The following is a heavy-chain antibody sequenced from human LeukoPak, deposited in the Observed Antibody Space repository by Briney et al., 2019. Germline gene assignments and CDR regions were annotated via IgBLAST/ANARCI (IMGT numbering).Heavy chain of an antibody. CDR3: ARETKDYDFWSGYSGYFDY. Sequence: ASVKVSCKASGYTFTSYGISWVRQAPGQGLEWMGWISAYKGNTNYAQKLQGRVTMTTDTSTSTAYMELRSLRSEDTAVYYCARETKDYDFWSGYSGYFDYWGQGTLVTVSS. J-gene: IGHJ4*02. V-gene: IGHV1-18*01. D-gene: IGHD3-3*01. CDR1: GYTFTSYG. CDR2: ISAYKGNT.